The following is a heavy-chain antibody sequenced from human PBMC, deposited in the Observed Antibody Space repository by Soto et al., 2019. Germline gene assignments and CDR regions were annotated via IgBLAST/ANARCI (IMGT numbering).Heavy chain of an antibody. J-gene: IGHJ4*02. CDR2: IYPYDSET. Sequence: RGESLKISCKGSGYSFTHYWIGWVRQMPGKGLEWMGLIYPYDSETRYSPSFQGQVTMSVDKSISTAYLQWSSLKASDTAMYYCVRRPEEGYFFDYWGQGTLVTVSS. V-gene: IGHV5-51*01. CDR3: VRRPEEGYFFDY. CDR1: GYSFTHYW. D-gene: IGHD3-22*01.